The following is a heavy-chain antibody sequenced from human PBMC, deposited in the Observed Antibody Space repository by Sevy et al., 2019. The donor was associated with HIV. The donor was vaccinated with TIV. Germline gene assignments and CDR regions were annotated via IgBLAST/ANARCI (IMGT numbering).Heavy chain of an antibody. J-gene: IGHJ4*02. V-gene: IGHV3-33*01. CDR3: ARDLEFYDYGDYGPAFMPDY. CDR2: IWFDGSNT. D-gene: IGHD4-17*01. Sequence: GGSLRLSCAASGFTFSTYGMHWVRQAPGKGLEWVAVIWFDGSNTYYADSVKGRFTISRDIAKNTLHLQMNSLRAEDTAVYYCARDLEFYDYGDYGPAFMPDYWGQGTLVTDSS. CDR1: GFTFSTYG.